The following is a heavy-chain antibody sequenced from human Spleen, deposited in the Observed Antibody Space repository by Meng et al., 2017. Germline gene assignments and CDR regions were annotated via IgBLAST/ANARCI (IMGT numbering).Heavy chain of an antibody. CDR1: GGSISSGGYY. J-gene: IGHJ5*02. CDR2: IYYSGTT. V-gene: IGHV4-31*03. D-gene: IGHD3-10*01. Sequence: HLQEPGPGLVKPSQTLSLTCTVSGGSISSGGYYWNWIRHHPGKGLEWIGYIYYSGTTYYNPSLKSRVTMSVETSKNQFSLKLSSVTAADTAVYFCARDGVGYGSGTNKWFDPWGQGTLVTVSS. CDR3: ARDGVGYGSGTNKWFDP.